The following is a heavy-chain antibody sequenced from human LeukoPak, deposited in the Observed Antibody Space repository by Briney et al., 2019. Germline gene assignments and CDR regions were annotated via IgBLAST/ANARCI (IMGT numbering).Heavy chain of an antibody. Sequence: ASVKVSCKASGYTFTGYYMHWVRQAPGQGLEWMGWINPNSGGTNYAQKFQGRVTMTRDTSISTAYMELSRLRSDDTAVYYCAXXXXXIDQYSSSANDDYWGQGTLVTVSS. V-gene: IGHV1-2*02. D-gene: IGHD6-6*01. CDR3: AXXXXXIDQYSSSANDDY. CDR1: GYTFTGYY. J-gene: IGHJ4*02. CDR2: INPNSGGT.